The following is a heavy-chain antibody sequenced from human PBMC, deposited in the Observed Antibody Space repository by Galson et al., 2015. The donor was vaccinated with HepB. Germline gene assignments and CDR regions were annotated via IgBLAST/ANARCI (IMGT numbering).Heavy chain of an antibody. D-gene: IGHD6-25*01. CDR3: ARDGRPLDY. CDR1: GFTFSSYS. Sequence: SLRLSCAASGFTFSSYSMSWVRQAPGKGLEYLSFISSLSSTIYYSDSVKGRFTSSRDNARNSLYLHMNNLRAEDTAIYYCARDGRPLDYWVQGTLVTVSS. V-gene: IGHV3-48*01. J-gene: IGHJ4*02. CDR2: ISSLSSTI.